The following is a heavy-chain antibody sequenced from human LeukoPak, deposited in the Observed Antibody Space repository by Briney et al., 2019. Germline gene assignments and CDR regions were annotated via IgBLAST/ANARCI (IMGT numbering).Heavy chain of an antibody. D-gene: IGHD3-3*01. V-gene: IGHV3-21*01. CDR3: ARNYDFWSSPQGYMDV. J-gene: IGHJ6*03. Sequence: GGSLRLSCAASGFTFSRHNMKWVRQTPGKRLEWVSSISTSSSFIYYADSVKGRFTISRDNARNSLYLEMNSLRAEDTVIYYCARNYDFWSSPQGYMDVWGKGTTVIVSS. CDR1: GFTFSRHN. CDR2: ISTSSSFI.